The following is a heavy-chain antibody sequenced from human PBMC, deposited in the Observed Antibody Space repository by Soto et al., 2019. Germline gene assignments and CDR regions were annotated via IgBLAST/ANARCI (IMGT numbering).Heavy chain of an antibody. Sequence: GASVKVSCKASGGTFSSYTISWVRQAPGQGLEWMGRIIPILGIANYAQKFQGRVTITADKSTSTAYMELSSLRSEDTAVYYCARDGAYSSSPWFDPWGQGTLVTVSS. CDR3: ARDGAYSSSPWFDP. V-gene: IGHV1-69*04. D-gene: IGHD6-13*01. J-gene: IGHJ5*02. CDR2: IIPILGIA. CDR1: GGTFSSYT.